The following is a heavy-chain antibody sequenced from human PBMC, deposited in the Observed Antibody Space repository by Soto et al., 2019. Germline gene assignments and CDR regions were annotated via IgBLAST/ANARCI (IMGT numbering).Heavy chain of an antibody. CDR2: IYYSGST. Sequence: SETLSLTCSVSGGSIGSYYWSWIRQPPGKGLEWIGYIYYSGSTNYNPSLKSRVTISVDTSKNQFSLKLSSVTAADTAVYYCARRGYYDSSGYYSFRWFDPWGQGTLVTVSS. D-gene: IGHD3-22*01. CDR3: ARRGYYDSSGYYSFRWFDP. V-gene: IGHV4-59*01. CDR1: GGSIGSYY. J-gene: IGHJ5*02.